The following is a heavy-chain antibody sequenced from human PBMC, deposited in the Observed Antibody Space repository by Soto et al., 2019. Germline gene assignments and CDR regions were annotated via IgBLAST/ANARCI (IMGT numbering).Heavy chain of an antibody. CDR2: ISSSSSYI. D-gene: IGHD2-15*01. CDR3: ARDYCSGGSCYGKLYYYGMDV. J-gene: IGHJ6*02. V-gene: IGHV3-21*01. CDR1: GFTFSSYS. Sequence: GGSLRLSCAASGFTFSSYSMNWVRQAPGKGLEWVSSISSSSSYIYYADSVKGRFTISRDNAKNSLYLQMNSLRAEDTAVYYCARDYCSGGSCYGKLYYYGMDVWGQGTTVTISS.